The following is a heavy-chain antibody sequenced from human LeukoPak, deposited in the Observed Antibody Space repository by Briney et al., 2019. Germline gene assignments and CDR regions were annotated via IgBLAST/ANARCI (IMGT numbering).Heavy chain of an antibody. D-gene: IGHD3-10*01. CDR3: AKETGIMAPVYFDY. J-gene: IGHJ4*02. V-gene: IGHV3-23*01. CDR2: ISGSGGPT. CDR1: GFPFSSYA. Sequence: PGGSLTLSCVASGFPFSSYAMSWVRQASGKGLEWVSAISGSGGPTYYTDSVKGRFTISRDNSKNTLYLQMNSLRVEDTAVYYCAKETGIMAPVYFDYWGQGTLVTVSS.